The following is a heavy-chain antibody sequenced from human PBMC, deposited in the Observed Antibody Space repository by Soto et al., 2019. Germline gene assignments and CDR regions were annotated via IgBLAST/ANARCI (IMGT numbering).Heavy chain of an antibody. D-gene: IGHD2-15*01. CDR1: GFTFSTYS. CDR2: ISSGSSYI. V-gene: IGHV3-21*05. J-gene: IGHJ4*02. CDR3: ARGRREVNSQTLYYFDY. Sequence: GGSLRLSCAASGFTFSTYSIMWVRQAPGKGPEWVSYISSGSSYIYYADSVKGRFTISRDNAENSVYLQMTSLRVEDTAFYYCARGRREVNSQTLYYFDYWGQGILVTVSS.